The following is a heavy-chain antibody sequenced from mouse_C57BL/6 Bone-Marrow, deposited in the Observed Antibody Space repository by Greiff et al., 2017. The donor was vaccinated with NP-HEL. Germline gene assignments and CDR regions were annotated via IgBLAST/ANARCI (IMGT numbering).Heavy chain of an antibody. V-gene: IGHV1-9*01. CDR3: AGGQATGGTFAY. CDR2: ILPGSGST. J-gene: IGHJ3*01. D-gene: IGHD4-1*02. CDR1: GYTFTGSW. Sequence: VQLQQSGAELLKPGASVKLSCKAPGYTFTGSWIAWVKQRPGHGLEWIGEILPGSGSTNSNEKFKGKATFTADTSSNTAYMQRSSLTTEDSAIYYCAGGQATGGTFAYWGQGTLVTVSA.